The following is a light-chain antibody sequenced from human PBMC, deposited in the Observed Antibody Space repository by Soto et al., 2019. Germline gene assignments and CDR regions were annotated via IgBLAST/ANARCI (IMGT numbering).Light chain of an antibody. CDR3: QQYSSTFWT. CDR2: GAS. V-gene: IGKV3-20*01. J-gene: IGKJ1*01. Sequence: EIVLTQSPGTLSLSPGERTTLSCRASQSISSSYLAWYQQKPGQAPRLLVYGASSRATGIPDRFSGSGSGTDFTLTISRLEPEDFALYYCQQYSSTFWTLGQGTKVEIE. CDR1: QSISSSY.